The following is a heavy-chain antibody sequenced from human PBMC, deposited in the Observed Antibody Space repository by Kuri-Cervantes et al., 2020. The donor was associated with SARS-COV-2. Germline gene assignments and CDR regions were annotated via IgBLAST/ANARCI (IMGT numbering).Heavy chain of an antibody. J-gene: IGHJ3*02. V-gene: IGHV3-33*08. CDR3: ASTIAVAAQDAFDI. CDR1: GFAFTNYA. Sequence: GESLKISCAASGFAFTNYAMHWVRQAPGKGLEWVAVIWYDGSNKYYADSVKGRFTISRDNSKNTLYLQMNSLRAEDTAVYYCASTIAVAAQDAFDIWGQGTMVTVSS. D-gene: IGHD6-19*01. CDR2: IWYDGSNK.